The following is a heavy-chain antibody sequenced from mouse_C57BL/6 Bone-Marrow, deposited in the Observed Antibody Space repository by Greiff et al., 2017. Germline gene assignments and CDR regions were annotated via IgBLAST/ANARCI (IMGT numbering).Heavy chain of an antibody. V-gene: IGHV1-19*01. Sequence: EVQRVESGPVLVKPGASVKMSCKASGYTFTDYYMNWVKQSHGKSLEWIGVINPYNGGTSYNQKFKGKATLTVDKSSSTAYMELNSLTSEDSAVYYCARADGSFAYWGQGTLVTVSA. J-gene: IGHJ3*01. CDR2: INPYNGGT. D-gene: IGHD1-1*01. CDR1: GYTFTDYY. CDR3: ARADGSFAY.